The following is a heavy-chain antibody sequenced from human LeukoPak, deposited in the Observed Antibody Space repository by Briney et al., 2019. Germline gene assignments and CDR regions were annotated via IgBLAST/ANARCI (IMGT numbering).Heavy chain of an antibody. CDR1: GFTFSDIW. D-gene: IGHD6-19*01. CDR2: INSGGTVT. CDR3: ARDGGSGWFYY. Sequence: GGSLRLSSAAPGFTFSDIWMHWVRQAPGKGLVWVSRINSGGTVTNYADSVKGRLTISRDNAKNTLYLQMNRLRAEDTAVYYCARDGGSGWFYYWGQGTLVTVSS. J-gene: IGHJ4*02. V-gene: IGHV3-74*01.